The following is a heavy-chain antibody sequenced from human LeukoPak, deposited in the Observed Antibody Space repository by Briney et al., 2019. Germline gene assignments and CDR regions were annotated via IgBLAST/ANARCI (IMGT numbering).Heavy chain of an antibody. CDR2: IYTSGST. CDR1: GGSISSGSYY. CDR3: ARDCSSTSCYEGGFDY. J-gene: IGHJ4*02. Sequence: SQTLSLTCTVSGGSISSGSYYWSWIRQPAGKGLEWIGRIYTSGSTNYNPSLKSRVTISVDTSKSQFSLKLSSVTAADTAMYYCARDCSSTSCYEGGFDYWGQGTLVTVSS. D-gene: IGHD2-2*01. V-gene: IGHV4-61*02.